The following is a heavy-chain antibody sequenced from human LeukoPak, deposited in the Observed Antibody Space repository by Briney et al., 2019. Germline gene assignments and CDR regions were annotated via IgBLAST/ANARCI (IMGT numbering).Heavy chain of an antibody. J-gene: IGHJ2*01. D-gene: IGHD6-19*01. CDR2: ISGSGGTT. CDR1: RFTFSSYF. V-gene: IGHV3-23*01. CDR3: AKDVPGGWWYFDL. Sequence: GGSLRLSCAASRFTFSSYFMSWVRQAPGKGLEWVSVISGSGGTTYYAVSVKGRFTISRDNSKNTLYPQVNSLRAEDTAVYYCAKDVPGGWWYFDLWGRGTLVTVSS.